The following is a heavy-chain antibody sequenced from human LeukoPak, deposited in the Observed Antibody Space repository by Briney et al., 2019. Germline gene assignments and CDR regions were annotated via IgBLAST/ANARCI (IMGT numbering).Heavy chain of an antibody. CDR2: IYYSGST. J-gene: IGHJ4*02. CDR3: ARSRHSTPFDY. D-gene: IGHD4-11*01. Sequence: SETLSLTCTVSGGSISSSSYYWGWIRQPPGKGLEWIGSIYYSGSTYYNPSLKSRVTISVDTSKNQFSLKLSSVTAADTAVYYCARSRHSTPFDYWGQGTLVTVSS. CDR1: GGSISSSSYY. V-gene: IGHV4-39*07.